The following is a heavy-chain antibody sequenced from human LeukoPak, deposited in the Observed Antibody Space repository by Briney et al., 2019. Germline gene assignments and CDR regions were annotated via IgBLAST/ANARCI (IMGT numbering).Heavy chain of an antibody. CDR2: MDPSGTQK. CDR1: GFTFHGSW. J-gene: IGHJ4*02. D-gene: IGHD1-1*01. CDR3: AIWTSDNN. V-gene: IGHV3-7*01. Sequence: PGGSLRLSCAASGFTFHGSWMNWVRQVPGKGLEWVANMDPSGTQKRYVDSVRGRFTISKDNSGTSFYLEMGSLTVDDTAIYYCAIWTSDNNRGQGTLVTVSS.